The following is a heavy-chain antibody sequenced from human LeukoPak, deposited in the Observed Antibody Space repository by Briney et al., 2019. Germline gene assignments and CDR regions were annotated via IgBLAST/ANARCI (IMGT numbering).Heavy chain of an antibody. Sequence: ASVKVSCKASGYTFTAYYMHWVRQAPGQGLEWMGRINPKSGDTNYEQNFQDRVTVTIDTSTNTAYMQLRSLRSDDTAVYYCARGAYVPLLHDPFDIWGQGTMVTV. CDR2: INPKSGDT. V-gene: IGHV1-2*06. CDR1: GYTFTAYY. CDR3: ARGAYVPLLHDPFDI. J-gene: IGHJ3*02. D-gene: IGHD3-10*02.